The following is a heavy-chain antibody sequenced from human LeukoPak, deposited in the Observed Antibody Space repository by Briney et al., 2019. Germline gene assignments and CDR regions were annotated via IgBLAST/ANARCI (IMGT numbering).Heavy chain of an antibody. CDR2: IYYSGST. CDR1: GDSISSDY. D-gene: IGHD3-16*02. CDR3: ARGTLGGVISN. Sequence: PSETLSLTCTVSGDSISSDYWNWIRQPPGKGLEWIGYIYYSGSTNYNPSLKSRVTILVDTSKNQFSLNLRSVTAADTAVYYCARGTLGGVISNWGQGTLVTVSS. J-gene: IGHJ4*02. V-gene: IGHV4-59*01.